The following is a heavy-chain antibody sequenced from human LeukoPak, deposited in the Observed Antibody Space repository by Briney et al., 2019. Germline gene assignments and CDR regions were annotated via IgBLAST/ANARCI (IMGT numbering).Heavy chain of an antibody. CDR2: ISGSGGST. Sequence: GGSLRLSCASSGFTFSSSAMSWVRQAPGEGLEWVSAISGSGGSTYYADSVKGRFTISRDNSKNTLYLQMNSLRAEDTAVYYCAKGVVPAASTYYYYYGMDVWGKGTTVTVSS. J-gene: IGHJ6*04. CDR1: GFTFSSSA. D-gene: IGHD2-2*01. CDR3: AKGVVPAASTYYYYYGMDV. V-gene: IGHV3-23*01.